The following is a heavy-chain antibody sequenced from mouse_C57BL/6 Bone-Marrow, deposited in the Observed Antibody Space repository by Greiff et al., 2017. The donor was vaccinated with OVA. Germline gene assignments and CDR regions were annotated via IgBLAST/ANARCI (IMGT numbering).Heavy chain of an antibody. CDR2: ISSGGDYI. CDR3: TRLLDAMDY. D-gene: IGHD2-1*01. CDR1: GFTFSSYA. J-gene: IGHJ4*01. V-gene: IGHV5-9-1*02. Sequence: EVMLVESGEGLVKPGGSLKLSCAASGFTFSSYAMYWVRQTPEKRLEWVAYISSGGDYIYYADTVKGRFTISRDNARNTLSLQMSSLKSEDTAMYYCTRLLDAMDYWGQGTSVTVSS.